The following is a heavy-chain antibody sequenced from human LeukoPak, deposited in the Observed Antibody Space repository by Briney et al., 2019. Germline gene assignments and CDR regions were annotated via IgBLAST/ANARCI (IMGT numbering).Heavy chain of an antibody. CDR1: GYSFTSYW. CDR3: AIADSSGYSPLDY. CDR2: IYPGDSDT. V-gene: IGHV5-51*01. Sequence: GESLKISCNGSGYSFTSYWIGWVRQMPGKCLEWMGIIYPGDSDTRYSPSFQGQVTISADKSISTAYLQWSSLKASDAAMYYCAIADSSGYSPLDYWGQGTLVTVSS. J-gene: IGHJ4*02. D-gene: IGHD3-22*01.